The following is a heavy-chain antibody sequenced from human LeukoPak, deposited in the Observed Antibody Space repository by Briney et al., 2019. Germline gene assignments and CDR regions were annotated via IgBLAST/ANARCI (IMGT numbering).Heavy chain of an antibody. CDR2: ISGSGGST. Sequence: PSGGSQRLFCTASGFTLSSYAMSWVRQAPGKGLEWVSAISGSGGSTYYADSVKGRFTISRDNSKNTLYLQMNSLRAEDTAVYYCAKSSVVVAALPYYFVYWGQGPLVTVSS. D-gene: IGHD2-21*02. J-gene: IGHJ4*02. CDR1: GFTLSSYA. CDR3: AKSSVVVAALPYYFVY. V-gene: IGHV3-23*01.